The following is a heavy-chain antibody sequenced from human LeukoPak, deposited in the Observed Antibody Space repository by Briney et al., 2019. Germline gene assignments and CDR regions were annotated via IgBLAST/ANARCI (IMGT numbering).Heavy chain of an antibody. J-gene: IGHJ5*02. D-gene: IGHD6-19*01. CDR2: IYYSGST. V-gene: IGHV4-59*01. CDR1: GGSISSYY. Sequence: SETLSLTCTVSGGSISSYYWSWLRQPPGKGLEWIGYIYYSGSTNYIPSLKSRVTISVDTSKNQFSLKLSSVTAADTAVYYCARESRSSGHLNWFDPWGQGTLVTVSS. CDR3: ARESRSSGHLNWFDP.